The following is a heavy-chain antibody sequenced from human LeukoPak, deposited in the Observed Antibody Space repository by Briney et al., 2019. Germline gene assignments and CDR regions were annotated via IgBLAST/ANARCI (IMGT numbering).Heavy chain of an antibody. D-gene: IGHD2-15*01. Sequence: PGGSLRLSCAASGFTFSSYGMSWVRQAPGKGLEWVSYISSSGSTIYYADSVKGRFTISRENAKNSLYLQMNSLRAGDTAVYYCARETCSGGSCYLFDYWGQGTLVTVSS. CDR3: ARETCSGGSCYLFDY. CDR2: ISSSGSTI. J-gene: IGHJ4*02. CDR1: GFTFSSYG. V-gene: IGHV3-48*01.